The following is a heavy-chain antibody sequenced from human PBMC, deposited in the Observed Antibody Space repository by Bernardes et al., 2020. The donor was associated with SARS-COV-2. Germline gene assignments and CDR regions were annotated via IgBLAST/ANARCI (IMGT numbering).Heavy chain of an antibody. CDR3: ARRRYFGSERDWYFDL. CDR2: TTHGGST. Sequence: SETLSLTCAVYTGSLSGSYWSWVRQSPGKGLEWIGETTHGGSTNYNPSLKSRVTISVDTSKKQFSLRVNSVSAADTAVYYCARRRYFGSERDWYFDLWGRGTLVTVSS. V-gene: IGHV4-34*01. CDR1: TGSLSGSY. D-gene: IGHD3-9*01. J-gene: IGHJ2*01.